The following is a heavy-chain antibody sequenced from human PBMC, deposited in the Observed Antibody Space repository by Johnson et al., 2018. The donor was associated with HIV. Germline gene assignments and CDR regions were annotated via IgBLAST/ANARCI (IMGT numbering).Heavy chain of an antibody. D-gene: IGHD1-1*01. CDR2: ISYDGSNK. V-gene: IGHV3-30*03. CDR3: ARDRGGTRGAFDI. CDR1: GFTFSSYG. Sequence: VQLVESGGGVVQPGRSLRLSCAASGFTFSSYGMHWVRQAPGKGLEWVAVISYDGSNKYYADSVKGRFTISRDNSKNTLYLQMNSLRAEDTAVYYCARDRGGTRGAFDIWGQGTMVTVSS. J-gene: IGHJ3*02.